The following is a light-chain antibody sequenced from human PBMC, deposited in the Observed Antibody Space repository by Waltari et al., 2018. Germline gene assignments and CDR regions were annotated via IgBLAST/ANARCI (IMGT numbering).Light chain of an antibody. Sequence: QSVLTQPPSASGTPGQTVTIPCSGSDSNIGASYVYWFQQLPETAPKLLIYRNDQRPSGVPDRFSGSKSVTSASLAISGLRSEDEASYYCASWDDNLSGSLFGGGTKLTVL. CDR3: ASWDDNLSGSL. V-gene: IGLV1-47*01. CDR1: DSNIGASY. J-gene: IGLJ2*01. CDR2: RND.